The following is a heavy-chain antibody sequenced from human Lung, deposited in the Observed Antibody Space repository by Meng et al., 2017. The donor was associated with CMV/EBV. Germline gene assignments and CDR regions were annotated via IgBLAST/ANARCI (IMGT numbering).Heavy chain of an antibody. CDR2: ISFDGSSK. V-gene: IGHV3-30-3*01. J-gene: IGHJ4*02. Sequence: GGSXRLSCSASGFTFSTYAMHWVRQAPGKGLEWVALISFDGSSKYFADSVKGRFTISRDSSKNTLYPQMNTLRTEDTAIYFCAREEVYFDYWGQGTLVTVSS. CDR3: AREEVYFDY. CDR1: GFTFSTYA.